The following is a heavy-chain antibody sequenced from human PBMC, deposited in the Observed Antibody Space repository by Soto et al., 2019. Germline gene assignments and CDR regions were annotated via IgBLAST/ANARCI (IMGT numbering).Heavy chain of an antibody. J-gene: IGHJ4*02. V-gene: IGHV4-59*08. D-gene: IGHD3-10*01. CDR3: ARYKGSGPYYFDY. Sequence: SETLSLSCTVSGGSISSYYWSWIRQPPGKGLEWIGYVYYSGSTNYNPSLKSRVTLSVDTSKNQFSLKLTSVTAADTAVYYCARYKGSGPYYFDYWGQGTLVTVSS. CDR2: VYYSGST. CDR1: GGSISSYY.